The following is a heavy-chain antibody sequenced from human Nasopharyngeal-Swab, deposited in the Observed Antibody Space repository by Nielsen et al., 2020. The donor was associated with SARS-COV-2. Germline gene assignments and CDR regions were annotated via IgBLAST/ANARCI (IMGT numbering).Heavy chain of an antibody. Sequence: GESLKISCAASGFTFSRSALTWVRQAPGKGLEWVSAIGVSGTMTYYADFVRGRFTISRDKSKNTLYLQMNSLRAEDTAVYYCARGSSRGMFDYWGQGTLVTVSS. CDR1: GFTFSRSA. D-gene: IGHD6-13*01. CDR2: IGVSGTMT. V-gene: IGHV3-23*01. J-gene: IGHJ4*02. CDR3: ARGSSRGMFDY.